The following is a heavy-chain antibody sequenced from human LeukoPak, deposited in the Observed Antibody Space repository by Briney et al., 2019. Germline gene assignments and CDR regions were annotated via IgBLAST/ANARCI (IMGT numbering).Heavy chain of an antibody. J-gene: IGHJ4*02. CDR1: GYTFNTFA. D-gene: IGHD1-20*01. V-gene: IGHV7-4-1*02. CDR2: INTNTGNP. CDR3: ARADNWNDASFDY. Sequence: ASVKVSCKASGYTFNTFAMNWVRQAPGQGLEWLGWINTNTGNPTYAQGFTGRFVFSLDTSVSTAYLQISSLKAEDTAVYYCARADNWNDASFDYWGQGTLVTVSS.